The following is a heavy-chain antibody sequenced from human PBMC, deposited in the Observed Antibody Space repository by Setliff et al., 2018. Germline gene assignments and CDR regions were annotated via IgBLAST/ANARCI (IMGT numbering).Heavy chain of an antibody. CDR1: SGSISSGSYY. CDR2: IYTSGST. V-gene: IGHV4-61*02. J-gene: IGHJ4*02. CDR3: ASMGATRDY. D-gene: IGHD1-26*01. Sequence: TSETLSLTCSVSSGSISSGSYYWSWIRQPAGKGLEWIGRIYTSGSTNYNPSLKSRVTISVDTSKNQFSLRLSSVTAADTAVYYCASMGATRDYWGQGTLVTVSS.